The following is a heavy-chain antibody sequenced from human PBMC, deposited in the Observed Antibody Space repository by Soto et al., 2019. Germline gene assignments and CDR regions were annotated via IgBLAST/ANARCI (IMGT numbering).Heavy chain of an antibody. CDR1: GDTFNFYT. V-gene: IGHV1-69*02. Sequence: QVQLVQSGAEVKKPGSSVKVSCKASGDTFNFYTISWVRQAPGQGLEWMGRIIPMLGMSNYAQKFQDRVTIIADKSTSTANMQLSSLRSDDTAIYYCATSYGSGSRPFDYWGQGTLVTVSS. D-gene: IGHD3-10*01. CDR2: IIPMLGMS. CDR3: ATSYGSGSRPFDY. J-gene: IGHJ4*02.